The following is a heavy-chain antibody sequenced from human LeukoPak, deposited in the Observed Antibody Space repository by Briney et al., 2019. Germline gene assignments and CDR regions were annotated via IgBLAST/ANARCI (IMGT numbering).Heavy chain of an antibody. J-gene: IGHJ5*02. Sequence: PSETLSLTCTVSGGSISSYYWSWIRQPPGKGLEWIGYIYYSGSTNYNPSLKSRVTISVDTSKNQFSLKLSSVTAADTAVYYCVRSSSWHELDWFDPWGQGTLVTVSS. V-gene: IGHV4-59*01. CDR1: GGSISSYY. CDR2: IYYSGST. D-gene: IGHD6-13*01. CDR3: VRSSSWHELDWFDP.